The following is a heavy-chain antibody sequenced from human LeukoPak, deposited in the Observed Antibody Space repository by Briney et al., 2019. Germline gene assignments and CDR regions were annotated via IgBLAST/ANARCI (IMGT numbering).Heavy chain of an antibody. V-gene: IGHV4-4*07. CDR2: IYTSGST. CDR1: GDSISSYY. CDR3: ARVGMGYDILTGYPYYYYMDV. D-gene: IGHD3-9*01. J-gene: IGHJ6*03. Sequence: SETLSLTCTVSGDSISSYYWSWIRQPAGKGLEWIGRIYTSGSTNYNPSLKSRVTMSVDTSKNQFSLKLSSVTAADTAVYYCARVGMGYDILTGYPYYYYMDVWGKGTTVTVSS.